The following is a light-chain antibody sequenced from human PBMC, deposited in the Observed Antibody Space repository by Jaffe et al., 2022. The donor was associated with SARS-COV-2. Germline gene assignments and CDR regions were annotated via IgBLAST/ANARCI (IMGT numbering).Light chain of an antibody. Sequence: QSALTQPASVSGSPGQSITISCSGTSSDIGGYKYVSWYQQHPGKAPKLVIYDVSNRPSRVSNRFSGSKSDNTASLTISGLQAEDEADYYCSSYTSSSTLVFGGGTKVTVL. J-gene: IGLJ3*02. V-gene: IGLV2-14*03. CDR1: SSDIGGYKY. CDR3: SSYTSSSTLV. CDR2: DVS.